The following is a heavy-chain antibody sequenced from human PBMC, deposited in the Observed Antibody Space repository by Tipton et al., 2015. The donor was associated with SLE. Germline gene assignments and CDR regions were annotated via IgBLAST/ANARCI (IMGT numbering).Heavy chain of an antibody. CDR2: IIPIFGTA. J-gene: IGHJ6*03. CDR3: ARPSSPVTTNYYYYMDV. V-gene: IGHV1-69*01. Sequence: QVQLVQSGAEVKKPGSSVKVSCKASGGTFSSYAISWVRQAPGQGLEWMGGIIPIFGTANYAQKFQGRVTITTDESTSTAYMELSSLRSEDTAVYYCARPSSPVTTNYYYYMDVWGKGTTVTVSS. CDR1: GGTFSSYA. D-gene: IGHD3-22*01.